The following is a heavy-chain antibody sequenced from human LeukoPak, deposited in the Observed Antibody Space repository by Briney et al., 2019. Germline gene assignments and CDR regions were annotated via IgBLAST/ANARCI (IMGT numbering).Heavy chain of an antibody. V-gene: IGHV3-33*01. CDR2: IWYDGSNK. D-gene: IGHD3-10*01. J-gene: IGHJ5*02. CDR1: GFTFSSYG. Sequence: GGSLRLSCAASGFTFSSYGMHWVRQAPGKGLEWVAVIWYDGSNKYYADSVKGRFTISRDNSKNTLYLQMNSLRAEDTAIYYCARDRGESWFDPWGQGTLVTVSS. CDR3: ARDRGESWFDP.